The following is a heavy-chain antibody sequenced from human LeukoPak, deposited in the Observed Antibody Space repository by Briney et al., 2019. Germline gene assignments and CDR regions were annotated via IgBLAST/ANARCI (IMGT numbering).Heavy chain of an antibody. CDR1: GFTFDDYA. J-gene: IGHJ4*02. CDR3: AKDPDCTSGVCYTFFDY. D-gene: IGHD2-8*01. V-gene: IGHV3-23*01. CDR2: ISGSGDST. Sequence: GGSLRLSCAASGFTFDDYAMHWVRQTPGKGLEWVAGISGSGDSTWYADSVKGRFTISRDNSKNTLYLQMNSLRAEDTAVYYCAKDPDCTSGVCYTFFDYWGQGTLVTVSS.